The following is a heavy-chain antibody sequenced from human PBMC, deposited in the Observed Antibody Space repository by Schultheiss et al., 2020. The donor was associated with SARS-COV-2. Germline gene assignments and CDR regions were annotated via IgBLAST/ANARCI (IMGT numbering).Heavy chain of an antibody. CDR3: ARYCGGDCYDAFDI. Sequence: GESLKISCAASGFTFSNAWMSWVRQAPGKGLEWVAVISYDGSNKYYADSVKGRFTISRDNSKNTLYLQMNSLRAEDTAVYYCARYCGGDCYDAFDIWGQGTMVTVSS. J-gene: IGHJ3*02. D-gene: IGHD2-21*01. CDR1: GFTFSNAW. V-gene: IGHV3-30*03. CDR2: ISYDGSNK.